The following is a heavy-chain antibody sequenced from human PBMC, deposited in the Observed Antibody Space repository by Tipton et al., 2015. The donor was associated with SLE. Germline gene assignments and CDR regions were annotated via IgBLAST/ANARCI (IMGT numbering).Heavy chain of an antibody. V-gene: IGHV4-61*09. CDR3: ATPGYCSGGSCYPALGY. J-gene: IGHJ4*02. Sequence: LRLSCTVSGGSIISGSNYWNWIRQSAGKGLEWIGHIYFIGSTNYNPSLKSRATISLDTSKNQFSLKLSSVTAADTAVYYCATPGYCSGGSCYPALGYWGQGTLVTVSS. D-gene: IGHD2-15*01. CDR1: GGSIISGSNY. CDR2: IYFIGST.